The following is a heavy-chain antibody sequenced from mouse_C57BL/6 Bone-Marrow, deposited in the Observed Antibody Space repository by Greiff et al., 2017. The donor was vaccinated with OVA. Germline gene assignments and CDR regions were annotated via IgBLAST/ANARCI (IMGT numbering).Heavy chain of an antibody. CDR2: INYDGSST. CDR3: ARAYYYGSSSYYFDY. D-gene: IGHD1-1*01. V-gene: IGHV5-16*01. J-gene: IGHJ2*01. CDR1: GFTLSDYY. Sequence: EVKLVESEGGLVQPGSSMKLSCTASGFTLSDYYMAWVRQVPEKGLEWVANINYDGSSTYYLDSLTSRFIISRDNAKNILYLQMSSLKSEDTATYYCARAYYYGSSSYYFDYWGQGTTRTVSS.